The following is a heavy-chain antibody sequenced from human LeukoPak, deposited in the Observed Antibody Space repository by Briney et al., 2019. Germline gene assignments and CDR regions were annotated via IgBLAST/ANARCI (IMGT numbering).Heavy chain of an antibody. V-gene: IGHV1-2*02. CDR3: ARLNVAAWSDY. CDR1: GYTFTSYD. D-gene: IGHD2-8*02. Sequence: EASVKVSCKASGYTFTSYDINWVRQAPGQGLEWMGWINPNSGGTNYAQKFQGRVTMTRDTSISTAYMELSRLRSDDTAVYYCARLNVAAWSDYWGRGTLVTVSS. J-gene: IGHJ4*02. CDR2: INPNSGGT.